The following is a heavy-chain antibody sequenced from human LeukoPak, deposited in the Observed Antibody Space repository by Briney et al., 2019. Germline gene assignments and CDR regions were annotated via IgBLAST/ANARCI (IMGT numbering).Heavy chain of an antibody. J-gene: IGHJ4*02. CDR2: IKQDGSEK. D-gene: IGHD3-9*01. Sequence: GGSLRLSCAASGFTFSSYWMSWVRQAPGKGLEWVANIKQDGSEKYYVDSVKGRFTISRDNAKNSLYLQMNSLTAEDTAVYYCARSPTYYDILTGYSDPYYFDYWGQGTLVTVSS. V-gene: IGHV3-7*03. CDR1: GFTFSSYW. CDR3: ARSPTYYDILTGYSDPYYFDY.